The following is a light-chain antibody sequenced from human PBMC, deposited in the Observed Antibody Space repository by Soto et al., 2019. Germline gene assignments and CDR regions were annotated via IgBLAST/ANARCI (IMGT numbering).Light chain of an antibody. Sequence: QSVLTQPPSRSGTPGQRVTISCSGSNSNIGRYSVNWYQHFPGTAPKILIYSDDERPSGVPDRFSGSKSGTSASLAISGLQSEDEAEYYCAAWDDNLNGPLFGGGTK. CDR1: NSNIGRYS. J-gene: IGLJ3*02. V-gene: IGLV1-44*01. CDR3: AAWDDNLNGPL. CDR2: SDD.